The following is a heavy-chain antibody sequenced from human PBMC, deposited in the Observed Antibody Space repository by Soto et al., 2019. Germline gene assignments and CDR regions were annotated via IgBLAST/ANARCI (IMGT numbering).Heavy chain of an antibody. CDR1: GFTFSSYS. CDR3: ARHPERIAEIGWFDP. J-gene: IGHJ5*02. D-gene: IGHD1-1*01. V-gene: IGHV3-48*01. CDR2: ISSSSSTI. Sequence: EVQLVESGGGLVQPGGSLRLSCAASGFTFSSYSMNWVRQAPGTGLEWVSYISSSSSTIYYADSVKGRVTISRDNAKNSLYLQMNSLRAEDTAVYYCARHPERIAEIGWFDPWGQGTLATVSS.